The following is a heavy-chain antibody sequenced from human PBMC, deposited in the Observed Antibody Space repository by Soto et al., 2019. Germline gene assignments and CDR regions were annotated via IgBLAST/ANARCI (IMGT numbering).Heavy chain of an antibody. V-gene: IGHV4-59*08. Sequence: SETLSLTCTVSGGSITAYYWSWIRQPPGKGLEWIGYIYHTGGINYNSSLKSRVTISVDTSKSQFSLKLTSVTAADTAVYYCARLPGTRNWLDPWGQGSLVTVSS. CDR3: ARLPGTRNWLDP. CDR1: GGSITAYY. CDR2: IYHTGGI. J-gene: IGHJ5*02. D-gene: IGHD1-26*01.